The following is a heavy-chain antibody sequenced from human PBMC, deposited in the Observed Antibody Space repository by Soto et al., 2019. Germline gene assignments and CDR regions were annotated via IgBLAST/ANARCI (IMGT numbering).Heavy chain of an antibody. D-gene: IGHD3-9*01. Sequence: SETLSLTCTGSGGSISSYYWSWIRQPPGKGLEWIGYIYYSGSTNYNPSLKSRVTISVDTSKNQVVLTLTNVDPVDTATYYCAHRPAYDISTGYYPFDYWGQGSLVTVSS. CDR2: IYYSGST. V-gene: IGHV4-59*01. J-gene: IGHJ4*02. CDR1: GGSISSYY. CDR3: AHRPAYDISTGYYPFDY.